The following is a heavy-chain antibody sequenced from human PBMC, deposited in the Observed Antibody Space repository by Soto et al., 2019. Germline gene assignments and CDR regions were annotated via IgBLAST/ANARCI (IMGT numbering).Heavy chain of an antibody. CDR1: GFTFSSYA. J-gene: IGHJ4*02. Sequence: PGGSLRLSCAASGFTFSSYAMSWVRQAPGKGLEWVSAISGSGGSTYYADSVKGRFTISRDNSKNTLYLQMNSLRAEDTAVYYCAKDLGPPYSSGWSAGDYWGQGTLVTVSS. V-gene: IGHV3-23*01. CDR2: ISGSGGST. CDR3: AKDLGPPYSSGWSAGDY. D-gene: IGHD6-19*01.